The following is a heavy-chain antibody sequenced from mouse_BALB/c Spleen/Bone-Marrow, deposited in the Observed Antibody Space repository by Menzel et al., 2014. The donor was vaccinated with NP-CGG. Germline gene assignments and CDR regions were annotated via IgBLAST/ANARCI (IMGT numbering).Heavy chain of an antibody. CDR2: IYPGSGST. CDR1: GYTFTDYV. J-gene: IGHJ2*01. Sequence: VKVVESGPELVKPGASVKMSCKASGYTFTDYVISWVKQRTGQGLEWIGEIYPGSGSTYYNEKFKGKATLTADKSSNTACMQLSSLTSEDSAVYFCARWSFDYWGQGTTLTVSS. CDR3: ARWSFDY. V-gene: IGHV1-77*01.